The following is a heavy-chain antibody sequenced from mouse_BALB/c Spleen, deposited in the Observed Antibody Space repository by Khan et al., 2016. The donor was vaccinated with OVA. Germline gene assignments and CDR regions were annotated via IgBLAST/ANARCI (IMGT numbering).Heavy chain of an antibody. CDR2: ISSGGSYT. J-gene: IGHJ2*01. Sequence: EVELVESGGDLVKPGGSLKLSCAASGFTFSSYGMSWVRQTPDKRLEWVATISSGGSYTYYPDSVKGRFTISRDSAENTLHLQMSSLRSEDTAMYYYARQPGYYGSRSYFDYWGQGTTLTVSS. D-gene: IGHD1-1*01. CDR3: ARQPGYYGSRSYFDY. V-gene: IGHV5-6*01. CDR1: GFTFSSYG.